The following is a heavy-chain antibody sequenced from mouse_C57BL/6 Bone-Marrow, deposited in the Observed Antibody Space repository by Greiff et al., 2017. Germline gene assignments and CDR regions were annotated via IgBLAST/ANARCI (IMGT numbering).Heavy chain of an antibody. V-gene: IGHV1-82*01. CDR2: IYPGDGAT. Sequence: VQLQQSGPELVKPGASVKISCKASGYAFSSSWMNWVKQRPGKGLEWIGRIYPGDGATNYNGKFKGKATLTADKSSSTAYMQLSSLTSEDSAVYVCAEVTTGWYFDVWGTGTTVTVSS. CDR1: GYAFSSSW. CDR3: AEVTTGWYFDV. J-gene: IGHJ1*03. D-gene: IGHD1-1*01.